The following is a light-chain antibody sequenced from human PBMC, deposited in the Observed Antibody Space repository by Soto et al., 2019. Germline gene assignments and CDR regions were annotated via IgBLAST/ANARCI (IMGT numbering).Light chain of an antibody. J-gene: IGKJ1*01. CDR1: QALNDW. CDR2: KVY. CDR3: QQSNGYSWA. Sequence: DIQMTQSPSTLSAPGGETVTITCRASQALNDWLACFQQKPGKAPNLLIYKVYNLESGVPSRFSGSGSGTEVTLTIASRQPDDFASYYYQQSNGYSWALGQGTKVEIK. V-gene: IGKV1-5*03.